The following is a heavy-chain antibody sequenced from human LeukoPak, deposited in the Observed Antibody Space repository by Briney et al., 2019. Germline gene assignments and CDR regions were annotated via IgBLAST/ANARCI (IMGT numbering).Heavy chain of an antibody. Sequence: GGSLRLSCAASGFTFNGSALHWVRQPPGKGLEWLGRIRSKPNIYATAYAASVKGRFTISRDDSKNTTYLQMSGLKTEDTAVYYCTQTVDTALVDFFDPWGQGTLVTVSS. CDR1: GFTFNGSA. CDR2: IRSKPNIYAT. D-gene: IGHD5-18*01. J-gene: IGHJ5*02. CDR3: TQTVDTALVDFFDP. V-gene: IGHV3-73*01.